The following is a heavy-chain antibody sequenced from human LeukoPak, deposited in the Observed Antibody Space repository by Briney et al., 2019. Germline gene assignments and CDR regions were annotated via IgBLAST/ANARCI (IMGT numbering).Heavy chain of an antibody. Sequence: PGGSLRLSCAASGFTFSSYGMSWVRQAPGKGLEWVSTIGGSGGSTYYADSVKGRFTISRDNSKNTLYLQMNSLRAEDTAVYYCAKGDGYKSTADYWGQGTLVTVSS. V-gene: IGHV3-23*01. D-gene: IGHD5-24*01. CDR2: IGGSGGST. J-gene: IGHJ4*02. CDR1: GFTFSSYG. CDR3: AKGDGYKSTADY.